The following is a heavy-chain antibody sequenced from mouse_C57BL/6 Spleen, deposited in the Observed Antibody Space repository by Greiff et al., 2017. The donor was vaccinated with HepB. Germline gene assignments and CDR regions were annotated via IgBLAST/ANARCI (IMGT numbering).Heavy chain of an antibody. V-gene: IGHV2-6-1*01. Sequence: VMLVESGPGLVAPSQSLSITCTVSGFSFTSYGVHWVRQPPGKGLEWLVVIWSDGSTTYNSALKSRLSISKDNSKSQVFLKMNSLQTDDTAMYYCARQDYDYDGYAMDYWGQGTSVTVSS. D-gene: IGHD2-4*01. J-gene: IGHJ4*01. CDR1: GFSFTSYG. CDR2: IWSDGST. CDR3: ARQDYDYDGYAMDY.